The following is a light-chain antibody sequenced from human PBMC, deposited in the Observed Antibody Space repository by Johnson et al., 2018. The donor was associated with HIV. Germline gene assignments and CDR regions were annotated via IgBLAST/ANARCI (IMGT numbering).Light chain of an antibody. Sequence: QSVLTQPPSVSAAPGQKVTISCSGSSSSIGNNYVSWYQQLPGTAPKLLIYESNKRPSGIPDRFSGSKYGTSATLGITGLQTGDEADYCCGSWDNTLSAGAYVFGTGTKVTVL. CDR2: ESN. V-gene: IGLV1-51*02. CDR3: GSWDNTLSAGAYV. CDR1: SSSIGNNY. J-gene: IGLJ1*01.